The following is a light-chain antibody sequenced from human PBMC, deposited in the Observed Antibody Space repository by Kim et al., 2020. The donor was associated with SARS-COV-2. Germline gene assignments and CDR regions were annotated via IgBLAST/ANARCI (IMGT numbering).Light chain of an antibody. CDR3: TSYTHVNSLDVV. J-gene: IGLJ2*01. CDR1: TSAIGGHNY. Sequence: QSALTQPASVSGSPGQSITISCTGVTSAIGGHNYVSWYQHDPGKAPKLILYDVTNRPSGIPTRFSGSMSGNTASLTISGLQPEDESDYYCTSYTHVNSLDVVFGGGTKLTVL. CDR2: DVT. V-gene: IGLV2-14*03.